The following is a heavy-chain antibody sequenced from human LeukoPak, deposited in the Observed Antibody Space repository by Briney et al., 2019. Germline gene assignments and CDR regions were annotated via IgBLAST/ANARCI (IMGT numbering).Heavy chain of an antibody. CDR2: ISGSGNTT. V-gene: IGHV3-23*01. D-gene: IGHD2-15*01. J-gene: IGHJ4*02. Sequence: QPGGSLRLSCAASGLSFSSYAMNWVRQAPGKGLEWVSTISGSGNTTSYAASVQGRFTISRDNSKNTLYLQMSSLRTEDTAVYYCATSRVVVVVAATPYYFDNWGQGTLVTVSS. CDR1: GLSFSSYA. CDR3: ATSRVVVVVAATPYYFDN.